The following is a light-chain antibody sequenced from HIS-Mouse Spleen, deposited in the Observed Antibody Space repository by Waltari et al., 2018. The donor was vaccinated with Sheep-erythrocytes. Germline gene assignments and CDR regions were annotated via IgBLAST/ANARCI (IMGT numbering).Light chain of an antibody. J-gene: IGLJ3*02. CDR2: EVS. CDR1: SSDVGCYNY. CDR3: SSYAGSNNWV. V-gene: IGLV2-8*01. Sequence: QSALTQPPSASGSPGQSVTISCTGTSSDVGCYNYFAWYQQHPGKAPTLMIYEVSNRPSGVPDRFSGSKSGNTASLTVSGLQAEDEADYYCSSYAGSNNWVFGGGTKLTVL.